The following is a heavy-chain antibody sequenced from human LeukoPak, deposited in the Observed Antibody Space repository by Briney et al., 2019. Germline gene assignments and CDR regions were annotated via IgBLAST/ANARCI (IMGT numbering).Heavy chain of an antibody. V-gene: IGHV2-70*01. CDR1: GFSLSTSAMC. CDR2: IDWDDNK. CDR3: AGSWRVGGDYYVDY. J-gene: IGHJ4*02. D-gene: IGHD2-21*02. Sequence: SGPTLVNPTQTLTLTCTFSGFSLSTSAMCVSWIRQPPGKALEWLALIDWDDNKYYSTSLKTRLTISKDTSKNQVVLTMTKMDPWEKARYYWAGSWRVGGDYYVDYWGQGTLVTVSS.